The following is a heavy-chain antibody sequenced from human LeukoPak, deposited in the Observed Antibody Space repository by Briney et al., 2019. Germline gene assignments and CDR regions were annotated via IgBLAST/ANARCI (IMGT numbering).Heavy chain of an antibody. J-gene: IGHJ4*02. CDR3: ARGEGSYSDY. V-gene: IGHV3-74*01. D-gene: IGHD1-26*01. CDR2: IRSDGGYT. Sequence: PGRSLRLSCAASGFTFSNYWMHWVRQAPGKGLVWVSRIRSDGGYTSYADSVKGRLTISRDNAKNTLYLQMNNLRAEDTAVYYCARGEGSYSDYWGQGTLVTVSS. CDR1: GFTFSNYW.